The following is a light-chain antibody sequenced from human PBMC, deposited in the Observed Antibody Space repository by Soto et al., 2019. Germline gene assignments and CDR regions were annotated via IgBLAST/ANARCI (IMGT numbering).Light chain of an antibody. CDR1: QSISTW. J-gene: IGKJ1*01. Sequence: ILMTQSPSTLSASVGDRVTITCRASQSISTWLAWYQQKPGKAPKVLIYEASKLESGVPSRFSGSGSGTEFTLTISTLQPDDVATYYCQQYNSYQWTFGQGTKVDNK. CDR2: EAS. V-gene: IGKV1-5*01. CDR3: QQYNSYQWT.